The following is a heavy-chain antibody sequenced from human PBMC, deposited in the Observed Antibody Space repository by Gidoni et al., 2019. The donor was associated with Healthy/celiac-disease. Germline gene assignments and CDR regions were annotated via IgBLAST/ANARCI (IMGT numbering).Heavy chain of an antibody. Sequence: EVQQVESVGGLVKPGGSLRLPCAASGFPFSSYSMNWVRKAPGRGLEWVSSIGSRSGYVYNAESVKGRFTITRDKAKNSLYRQMNSLRAEDTAVYYCARDRCIWGQGTLVTVSS. CDR2: IGSRSGYV. V-gene: IGHV3-21*01. CDR3: ARDRCI. J-gene: IGHJ4*02. D-gene: IGHD2-21*01. CDR1: GFPFSSYS.